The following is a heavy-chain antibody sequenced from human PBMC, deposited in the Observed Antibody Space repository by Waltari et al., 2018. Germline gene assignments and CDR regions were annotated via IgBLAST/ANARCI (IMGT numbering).Heavy chain of an antibody. CDR2: IYSSGSS. CDR1: GGSISSSY. J-gene: IGHJ5*02. V-gene: IGHV4-59*01. Sequence: QVQLQESGPGLVKPSETLSLTCTVSGGSISSSYWSWIRQPPGKGLEWIGYIYSSGSSNYNPALKSRVTISVDTSKNQFSLKLNSVTAADTAVDYCARVLRSAWGVWFDPWGPGTLVIVSS. D-gene: IGHD3-16*01. CDR3: ARVLRSAWGVWFDP.